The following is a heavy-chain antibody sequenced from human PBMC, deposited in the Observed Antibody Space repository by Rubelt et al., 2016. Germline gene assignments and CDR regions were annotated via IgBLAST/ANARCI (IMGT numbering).Heavy chain of an antibody. CDR3: ARDPGPRGNDY. J-gene: IGHJ4*02. CDR1: GYTFTSYY. CDR2: INTSGGST. D-gene: IGHD3-10*01. Sequence: QVQLVQSGAEVKKPGASVKVSCKASGYTFTSYYMHWVRQAPGQGLEWRGIINTSGGSTSYAQKFQGRVPMSRDTSPSTVYIELSSLRSEDTAVYYCARDPGPRGNDYWGQGTLVTVSS. V-gene: IGHV1-46*03.